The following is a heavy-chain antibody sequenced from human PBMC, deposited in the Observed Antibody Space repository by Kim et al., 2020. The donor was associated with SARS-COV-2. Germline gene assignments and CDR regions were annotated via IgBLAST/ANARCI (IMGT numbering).Heavy chain of an antibody. Sequence: GGSLRLSCAASGFTFSSYGMHWVRQAPGKGLEWVAVISYDGSNKYYADSVKGRFTISRDNSKNTLYLQMNSLRAEDTAVYYCAKDRLVRGVIKPEIDYWG. CDR2: ISYDGSNK. CDR1: GFTFSSYG. CDR3: AKDRLVRGVIKPEIDY. V-gene: IGHV3-30*18. J-gene: IGHJ4*01. D-gene: IGHD3-10*01.